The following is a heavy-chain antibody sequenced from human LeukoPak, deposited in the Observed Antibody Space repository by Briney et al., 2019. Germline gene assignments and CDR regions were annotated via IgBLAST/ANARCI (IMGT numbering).Heavy chain of an antibody. CDR2: IYYSGST. CDR1: GGSISSYY. D-gene: IGHD3-22*01. V-gene: IGHV4-59*08. J-gene: IGHJ4*02. Sequence: SETLSLTCTVSGGSISSYYWSWIRQPPGKGLEWIGYIYYSGSTDYNPSLKSRVAISVHKSENQFSLTLSSVTAADTAVYYCARRFVDSSGYYYDDYWGQGILVTVSS. CDR3: ARRFVDSSGYYYDDY.